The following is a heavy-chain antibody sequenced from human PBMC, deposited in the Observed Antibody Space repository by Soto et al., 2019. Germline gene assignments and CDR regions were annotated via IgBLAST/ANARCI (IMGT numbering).Heavy chain of an antibody. J-gene: IGHJ6*02. Sequence: SETLSLTCAVSGGSISSSNWWSWVRQPPGKGLEWIGEIYHSGSTNYNPSLKSRVTISVDKSKNQFSLKLSSVTAADTAVYYCAREKVDTAKHALDVWGQGTTVTVSS. CDR1: GGSISSSNW. D-gene: IGHD5-18*01. V-gene: IGHV4-4*02. CDR3: AREKVDTAKHALDV. CDR2: IYHSGST.